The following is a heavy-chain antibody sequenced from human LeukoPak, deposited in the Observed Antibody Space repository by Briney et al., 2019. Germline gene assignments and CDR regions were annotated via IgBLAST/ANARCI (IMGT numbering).Heavy chain of an antibody. CDR3: ARVTVAAAAGGFDY. V-gene: IGHV4-38-2*01. D-gene: IGHD6-25*01. J-gene: IGHJ4*02. CDR2: IYQTAST. Sequence: SETLSLTCAVSNFSIGSGYYWGWIRQPPGKGLQWIGSIYQTASTYYNPSLNSRLTISMDTSKNQFSLRLTSVSAADTAVYYCARVTVAAAAGGFDYWGQGTLVTVSS. CDR1: NFSIGSGYY.